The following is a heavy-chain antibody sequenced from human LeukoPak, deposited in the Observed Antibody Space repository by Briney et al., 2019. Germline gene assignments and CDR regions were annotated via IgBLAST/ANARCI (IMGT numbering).Heavy chain of an antibody. CDR2: IRSKANGYAT. CDR1: GFTFSGSA. Sequence: HGGSLRLSCAASGFTFSGSAMHWVRQASGKGLEWVGRIRSKANGYATAYAASVKGRFTISRDDSKNTAYLQMNSLKTEDTAVYYCTRRSGDYVWGSYRYTGDFDYWGQGTLVTVSS. J-gene: IGHJ4*02. V-gene: IGHV3-73*01. CDR3: TRRSGDYVWGSYRYTGDFDY. D-gene: IGHD3-16*02.